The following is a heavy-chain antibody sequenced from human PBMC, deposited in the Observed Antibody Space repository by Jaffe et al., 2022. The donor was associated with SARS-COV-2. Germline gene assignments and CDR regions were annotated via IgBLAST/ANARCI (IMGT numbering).Heavy chain of an antibody. D-gene: IGHD3-22*01. V-gene: IGHV3-11*01. CDR1: GFSFSHNY. Sequence: QVQLVASGGGLVKPGGSLRLSCAASGFSFSHNYMSWIRQAPGKELEWLSYISGSGGTINYANSVKGRFTISRDNAKNSLYLQMNSLRAEDTAVYYCASEHYDSRCCNFDYWGQGALVTVSS. J-gene: IGHJ4*02. CDR3: ASEHYDSRCCNFDY. CDR2: ISGSGGTI.